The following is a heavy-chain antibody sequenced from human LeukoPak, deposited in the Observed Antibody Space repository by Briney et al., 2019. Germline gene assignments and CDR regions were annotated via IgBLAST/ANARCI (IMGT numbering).Heavy chain of an antibody. J-gene: IGHJ6*03. V-gene: IGHV3-73*01. CDR1: GFTFSGSA. Sequence: GGSLRLSCAASGFTFSGSAMHWVRQASGKGLEWVGRIRSKANSYATAYAASVKGRFTISRDDSKNTAYLQMNSLKTEDTAVYYCTRRPPAGSYYYYYYIDVWGKGTTVTVSS. CDR3: TRRPPAGSYYYYYYIDV. CDR2: IRSKANSYAT.